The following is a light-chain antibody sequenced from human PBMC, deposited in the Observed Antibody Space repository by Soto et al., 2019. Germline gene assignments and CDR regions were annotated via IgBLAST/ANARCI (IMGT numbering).Light chain of an antibody. CDR2: EVS. V-gene: IGLV2-8*01. CDR3: MSYVGGNSVA. CDR1: DNDVGRYDY. J-gene: IGLJ2*01. Sequence: QSALTQPPSASGSPGMSVTLSCSGTDNDVGRYDYVSWYQQHPGKAPKLLIYEVSKRPSGVPDRFSASKSANTASLTVSGLQGEDEADYYCMSYVGGNSVAFGGGTQLTVL.